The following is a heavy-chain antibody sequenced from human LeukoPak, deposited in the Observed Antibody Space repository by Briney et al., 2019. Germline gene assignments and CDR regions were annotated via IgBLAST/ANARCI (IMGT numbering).Heavy chain of an antibody. J-gene: IGHJ6*02. CDR1: GFTFSSYW. CDR2: IKQDGSEK. Sequence: PGGSLRLSCAASGFTFSSYWMSWVRQAPGKGLEWVANIKQDGSEKYNVDSVKGRFTISRDNAKNSLYLQMNSLRAEDTAVYYCARVKDELNYYGMDVWGQGTTVTVSS. D-gene: IGHD3-10*01. CDR3: ARVKDELNYYGMDV. V-gene: IGHV3-7*01.